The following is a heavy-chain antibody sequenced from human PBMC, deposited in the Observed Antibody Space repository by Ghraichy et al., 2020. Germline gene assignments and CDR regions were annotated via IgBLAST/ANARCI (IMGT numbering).Heavy chain of an antibody. CDR2: ISYDGDKK. V-gene: IGHV3-30*18. D-gene: IGHD6-19*01. J-gene: IGHJ6*02. Sequence: GGSLRLSCEASGFTFSNYGMHWVRQAPGKGLEWVAIISYDGDKKYYADSVKGRFTISRDNSKNTLSLQMNSLRAEDTAVYYCAKDSSGWYASRNYFYYGMDVWGQGTTVTVSS. CDR1: GFTFSNYG. CDR3: AKDSSGWYASRNYFYYGMDV.